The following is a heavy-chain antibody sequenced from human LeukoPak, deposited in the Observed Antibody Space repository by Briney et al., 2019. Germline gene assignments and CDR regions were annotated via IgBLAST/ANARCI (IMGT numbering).Heavy chain of an antibody. J-gene: IGHJ4*02. D-gene: IGHD5-24*01. CDR1: GFTFSSYA. Sequence: GGALRLSCAASGFTFSSYAMSWVRQAPGKGLEWVSAICGSGGRTYYADSVKGRFTISRDNSKNTLYLQMNSLRAEDTAVYYCAKDAGMATITNYFDYWGQGTLVTVSS. CDR2: ICGSGGRT. CDR3: AKDAGMATITNYFDY. V-gene: IGHV3-23*01.